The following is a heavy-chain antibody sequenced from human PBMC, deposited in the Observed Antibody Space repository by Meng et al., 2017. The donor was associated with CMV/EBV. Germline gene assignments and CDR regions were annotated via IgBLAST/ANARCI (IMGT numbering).Heavy chain of an antibody. V-gene: IGHV1-69*04. CDR3: ARDRNWFDP. Sequence: KVSCNASGGTFSSYAVSWVRQAPGQGLEWMGRIIPILGIANYAQKFQGRVTITADKSTSTAYMELSSLRSEDTAVYYCARDRNWFDPWGQGTLVTVSS. J-gene: IGHJ5*02. CDR1: GGTFSSYA. CDR2: IIPILGIA.